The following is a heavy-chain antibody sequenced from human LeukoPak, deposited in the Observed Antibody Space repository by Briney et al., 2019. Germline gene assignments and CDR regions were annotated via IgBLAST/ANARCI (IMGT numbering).Heavy chain of an antibody. CDR1: GYTLTELS. D-gene: IGHD2-8*01. Sequence: ASVKVSCKVSGYTLTELSMHWVRQAPGKGLEWMGGFDPEDGETIYAQKFQGRVTMTEDTSTDTAYMELSSLSSDATAVYYCPTRCPNGVCSHAFDLWGQGTVVTVSS. V-gene: IGHV1-24*01. J-gene: IGHJ3*01. CDR2: FDPEDGET. CDR3: PTRCPNGVCSHAFDL.